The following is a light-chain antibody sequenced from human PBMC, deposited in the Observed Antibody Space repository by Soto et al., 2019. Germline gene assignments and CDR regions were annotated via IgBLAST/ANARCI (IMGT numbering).Light chain of an antibody. CDR2: SND. V-gene: IGLV1-44*01. CDR1: SSNIGTNT. Sequence: QAVVTQPPSASGTPGQRVPISCSGSSSNIGTNTVNWYQQLPGTAPKLLIYSNDQRPSGVPDRFSGSKSGTSASLAISGLQSEDEAEYYCAAWDDSLNGWVFGGGTKLTVL. J-gene: IGLJ3*02. CDR3: AAWDDSLNGWV.